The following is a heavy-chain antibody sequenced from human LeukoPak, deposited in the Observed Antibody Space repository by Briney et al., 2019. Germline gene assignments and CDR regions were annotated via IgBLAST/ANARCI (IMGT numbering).Heavy chain of an antibody. CDR2: ISGSGGST. J-gene: IGHJ4*02. CDR3: AKDQRRSTGRPEIQDY. D-gene: IGHD2-8*02. CDR1: GFTLSSYV. V-gene: IGHV3-23*01. Sequence: GGSLRLSCAASGFTLSSYVMSWVRQAPGKGLEWVSSISGSGGSTYYADSVKGRFTTSRDNSKNTLYLQMNSLRAEGTAVYYCAKDQRRSTGRPEIQDYWRQGPLVTVPS.